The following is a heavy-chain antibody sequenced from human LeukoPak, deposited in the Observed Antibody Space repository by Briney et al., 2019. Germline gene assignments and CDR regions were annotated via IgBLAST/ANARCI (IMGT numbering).Heavy chain of an antibody. CDR3: ARSSRSWSTFDN. Sequence: SETLSLTCTVSGGSISSYYWSWIRQPPGKGLECIGTIYHSGSTYYNPSLKSRVTISVDTSKNQFSLRLSSVTAADTAVYYCARSSRSWSTFDNWGQGTLVTVSS. J-gene: IGHJ4*02. CDR1: GGSISSYY. D-gene: IGHD2-2*01. V-gene: IGHV4-59*04. CDR2: IYHSGST.